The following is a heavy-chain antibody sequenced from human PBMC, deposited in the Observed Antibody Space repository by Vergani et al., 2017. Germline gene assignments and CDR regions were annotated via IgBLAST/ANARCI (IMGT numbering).Heavy chain of an antibody. D-gene: IGHD3-3*01. CDR1: GFTFSHYS. Sequence: EVQMVESGGGLVKPAGSLSLTCVASGFTFSHYSMNWVRQAPGKGLVWVSSISGNTDDVYYAESVKGRFTISRDNAKNSLYLDMSSLRAEDTAVYYGVRDVRVLRTWGQGTLVAVSS. CDR3: VRDVRVLRT. CDR2: ISGNTDDV. V-gene: IGHV3-21*01. J-gene: IGHJ3*01.